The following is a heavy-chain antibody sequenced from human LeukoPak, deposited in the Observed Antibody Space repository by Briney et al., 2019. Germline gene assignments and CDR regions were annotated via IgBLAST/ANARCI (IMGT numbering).Heavy chain of an antibody. Sequence: PGGSLRLSCAASGFTFSSYAMSWVRQAPGKGLEWVAVISYDGSNKYYADSVKGRFTISRDNSKNTLYLQMNSLRAEDTAVYYCARDAATYDFWSGYYYYYGMDVWGQGTTVTVS. CDR1: GFTFSSYA. V-gene: IGHV3-30-3*01. CDR2: ISYDGSNK. D-gene: IGHD3-3*01. J-gene: IGHJ6*02. CDR3: ARDAATYDFWSGYYYYYGMDV.